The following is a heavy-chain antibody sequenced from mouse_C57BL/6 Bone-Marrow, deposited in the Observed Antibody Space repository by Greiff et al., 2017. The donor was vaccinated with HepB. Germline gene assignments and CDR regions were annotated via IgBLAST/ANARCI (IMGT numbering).Heavy chain of an antibody. Sequence: VQLQQSGPVLVKPGASVKMSCKASGYTFTDYDMNWVKQSPGKSLEWIGVINPYNGGTSYNQKFKGKATLTVDKSSSTAYMELHSLTSEDSAVYSCAREVYCDCAYDFDYWGQGTTLTVSS. CDR1: GYTFTDYD. D-gene: IGHD2-4*01. V-gene: IGHV1-19*01. J-gene: IGHJ2*01. CDR2: INPYNGGT. CDR3: AREVYCDCAYDFDY.